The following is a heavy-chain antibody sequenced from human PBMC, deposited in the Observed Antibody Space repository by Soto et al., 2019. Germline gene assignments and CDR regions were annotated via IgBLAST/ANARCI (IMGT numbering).Heavy chain of an antibody. J-gene: IGHJ6*02. Sequence: QVQLVESGGGLVRPGGSLRLSCEASGFTFRDYYMTWFRQAPGKGLEWLSYIDSSTKYTNYADSVKGRLTISRDNAKNSLYLQMNSLRADDTAVYYCAREYYYTMDVWGQGTMVTVSS. V-gene: IGHV3-11*05. CDR2: IDSSTKYT. CDR3: AREYYYTMDV. CDR1: GFTFRDYY.